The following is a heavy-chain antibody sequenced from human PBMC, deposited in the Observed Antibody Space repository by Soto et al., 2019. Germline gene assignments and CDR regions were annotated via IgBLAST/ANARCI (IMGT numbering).Heavy chain of an antibody. CDR2: INHSGST. D-gene: IGHD2-2*01. CDR1: GGSFSGYY. J-gene: IGHJ4*02. CDR3: ARGARPLSDIVVVPAATTRWDY. V-gene: IGHV4-34*01. Sequence: SETLSLTCAVYGGSFSGYYWSWIRQPPGKGLEWIGEINHSGSTNYNPSLKSRVTISVDTSKNQFSLRLSSVTAADTAVYYCARGARPLSDIVVVPAATTRWDYWGQGTLVTVSS.